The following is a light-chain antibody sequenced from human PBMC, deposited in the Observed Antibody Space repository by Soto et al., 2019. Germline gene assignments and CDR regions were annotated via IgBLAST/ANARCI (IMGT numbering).Light chain of an antibody. CDR1: QGISSY. CDR3: QQCYSYPFT. CDR2: AAS. V-gene: IGKV1-8*01. Sequence: AIRMTQSPSSLSASTGDRVTITCRASQGISSYLAWYQQKPGKAPKLLIYAASTLQSGVPSRFSGSGSGTDFTLTISCLQSEDFATYYCQQCYSYPFTFGPGTKVDIK. J-gene: IGKJ3*01.